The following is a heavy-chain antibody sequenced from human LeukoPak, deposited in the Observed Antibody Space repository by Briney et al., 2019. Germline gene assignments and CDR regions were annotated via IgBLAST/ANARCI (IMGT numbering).Heavy chain of an antibody. D-gene: IGHD5-24*01. CDR3: ARDRGDGYNAYFFDN. CDR1: GYTFTSYD. Sequence: ASVKVSCKASGYTFTSYDINWVRQATGQGLEWMGWMNPNSGNTGYAQKFQGRVTITRNTSISTAYMELSSLRSEDTAVYYCARDRGDGYNAYFFDNWGQGTLVTVSS. CDR2: MNPNSGNT. V-gene: IGHV1-8*03. J-gene: IGHJ4*02.